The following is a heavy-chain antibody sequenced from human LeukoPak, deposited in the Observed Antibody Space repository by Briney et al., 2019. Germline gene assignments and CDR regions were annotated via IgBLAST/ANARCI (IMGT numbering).Heavy chain of an antibody. D-gene: IGHD4-23*01. V-gene: IGHV4-34*01. CDR2: INHSGRT. J-gene: IGHJ5*02. CDR3: ARDGGSNNYWFDP. CDR1: GGSFGVYY. Sequence: SETLSLTCALYGGSFGVYYWIWIRQPPGKGLEWIGEINHSGRTNYNPSLKSRVTISLDKSKNQISLKLSSVAAADTAVYFCARDGGSNNYWFDPWGQGTLVIVSS.